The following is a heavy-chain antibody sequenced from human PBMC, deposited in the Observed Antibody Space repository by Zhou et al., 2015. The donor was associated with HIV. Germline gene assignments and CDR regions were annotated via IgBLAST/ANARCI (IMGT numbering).Heavy chain of an antibody. D-gene: IGHD4-23*01. CDR2: IVPFFGTA. CDR1: GGTFSNHG. V-gene: IGHV1-69*06. Sequence: QVQLVQSGAEVKKPGSSVKVSCKASGGTFSNHGISWVRQAPGQGLEWMGGIVPFFGTANYAQKFQGRVSITADKSTSTAYMDLTSLRSDDTAVYYCARDSVATRSADPYYFDSWGQGTLVTVSS. CDR3: ARDSVATRSADPYYFDS. J-gene: IGHJ4*02.